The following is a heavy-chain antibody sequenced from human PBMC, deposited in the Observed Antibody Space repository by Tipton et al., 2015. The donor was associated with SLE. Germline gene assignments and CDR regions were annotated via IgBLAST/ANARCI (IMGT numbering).Heavy chain of an antibody. CDR3: ARVLYYGSGSYYFDY. D-gene: IGHD3-10*01. J-gene: IGHJ4*02. CDR2: IYYSGST. Sequence: LRLSCTVSGGSISRYYWSWIRQPPGKGLEWIGYIYYSGSTNYNPSLKSRVTISVDTSKNQFSLKLSSVTAADTAVYYCARVLYYGSGSYYFDYWGQGTLVTVSS. V-gene: IGHV4-59*01. CDR1: GGSISRYY.